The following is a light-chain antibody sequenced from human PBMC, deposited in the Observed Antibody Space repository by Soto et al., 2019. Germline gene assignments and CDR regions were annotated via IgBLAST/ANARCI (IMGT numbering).Light chain of an antibody. CDR2: DVT. J-gene: IGLJ3*02. CDR1: NSDVGAYDY. V-gene: IGLV2-11*01. Sequence: QSALTQPRSVSGSPGQSVIISCTGTNSDVGAYDYVSWYQQPPGKAPKLIIYDVTKRPSGVPGLSSASKSGNAASPTISGLQAEDEADYYCCSYAGSNAWVFGGGTQLTVL. CDR3: CSYAGSNAWV.